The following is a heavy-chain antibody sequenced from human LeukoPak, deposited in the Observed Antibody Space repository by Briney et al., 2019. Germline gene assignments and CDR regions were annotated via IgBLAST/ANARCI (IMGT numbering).Heavy chain of an antibody. D-gene: IGHD1-1*01. Sequence: GGSLRLSCAASGFTFTSYWMSWVCQAPGKGLEWVANIKQDGSEKYYVDSVKGRFTISRDNAKSSLYLQMNSLRAEDTAVYYCARDPWYNWNDVDYWGQGTLVTVSS. CDR1: GFTFTSYW. J-gene: IGHJ4*02. V-gene: IGHV3-7*01. CDR2: IKQDGSEK. CDR3: ARDPWYNWNDVDY.